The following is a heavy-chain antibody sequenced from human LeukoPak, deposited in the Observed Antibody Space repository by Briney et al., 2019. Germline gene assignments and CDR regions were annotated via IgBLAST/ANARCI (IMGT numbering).Heavy chain of an antibody. V-gene: IGHV3-48*02. CDR3: ARGALDFGY. J-gene: IGHJ4*02. Sequence: GGSLRLSCAAFVFTFSSYIMNWVRQAPGKGVEWVSYISSSSSTIYYADSVKGRFTISRDNAKNSLYLHMNIQKDEDTAVYYCARGALDFGYWGQGTLILVTA. CDR2: ISSSSSTI. CDR1: VFTFSSYI.